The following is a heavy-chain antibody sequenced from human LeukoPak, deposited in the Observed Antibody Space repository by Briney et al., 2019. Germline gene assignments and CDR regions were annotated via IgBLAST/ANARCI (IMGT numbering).Heavy chain of an antibody. Sequence: SETLSLTCAVYGGSFSGYYWSWIRQPPGKGLEWIGEINHSGSTNYNPSLKSRVTISVDTSKNQFSLKLSSVTAADTAVYYCASKTPTLYCSSTSCYTYYFDYWGQGTLVTVSP. D-gene: IGHD2-2*02. V-gene: IGHV4-34*01. CDR2: INHSGST. J-gene: IGHJ4*02. CDR3: ASKTPTLYCSSTSCYTYYFDY. CDR1: GGSFSGYY.